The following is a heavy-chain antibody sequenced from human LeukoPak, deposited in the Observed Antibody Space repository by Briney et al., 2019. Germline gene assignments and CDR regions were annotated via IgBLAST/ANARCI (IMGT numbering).Heavy chain of an antibody. J-gene: IGHJ5*02. CDR3: ARGSITMVRGPRYNWFDP. CDR1: GGSFSGYY. D-gene: IGHD3-10*01. CDR2: INHSGST. Sequence: PSETLSLTCAVYGGSFSGYYWSWIRQPPGKGLEWIGEINHSGSTNYNPFLKSRVTISVVTSKNQFSLKLSSVTAADTAVYYCARGSITMVRGPRYNWFDPWGQGTLVTVSS. V-gene: IGHV4-34*01.